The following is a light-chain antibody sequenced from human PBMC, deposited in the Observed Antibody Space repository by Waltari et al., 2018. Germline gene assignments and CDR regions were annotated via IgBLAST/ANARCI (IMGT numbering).Light chain of an antibody. CDR2: AAS. CDR3: QHYVRLPVT. CDR1: QSVGRT. Sequence: EIVLTQSPGTLSLSPGETATLSCRASQSVGRTLAWYQQKPGQAPGLLIYAASTRATGIPDRFSGSGSGTDFRLTISRLEPEDFAVYYCQHYVRLPVTFGQGTTVELK. J-gene: IGKJ1*01. V-gene: IGKV3-20*01.